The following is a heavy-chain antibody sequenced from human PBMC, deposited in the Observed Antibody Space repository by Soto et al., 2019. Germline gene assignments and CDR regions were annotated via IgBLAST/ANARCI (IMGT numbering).Heavy chain of an antibody. V-gene: IGHV1-18*01. CDR3: ARDPVAGTYFDY. CDR2: INAYNGNT. J-gene: IGHJ4*02. CDR1: GYTFTSYG. Sequence: GASVKVPCKASGYTFTSYGISWVRQAPGQGLEWMGWINAYNGNTNYAQKLQGRVTMTTDTSTSTAYMALRSLRSDDTAVYYCARDPVAGTYFDYWGQGALVTVSS. D-gene: IGHD6-19*01.